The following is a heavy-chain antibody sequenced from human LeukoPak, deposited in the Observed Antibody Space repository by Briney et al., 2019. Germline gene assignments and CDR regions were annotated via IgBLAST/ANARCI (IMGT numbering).Heavy chain of an antibody. CDR3: ARDRAHGVPAAY. Sequence: ASVKVSCKASGYTFTGYYMHWVRQAHGQGLEWMGWINPNSGGTNYAQKFQGRATMTRDTSISTAYMELSRLRSDDTAVYYCARDRAHGVPAAYWGQGTLVTVSS. CDR1: GYTFTGYY. V-gene: IGHV1-2*02. D-gene: IGHD3-10*01. CDR2: INPNSGGT. J-gene: IGHJ4*02.